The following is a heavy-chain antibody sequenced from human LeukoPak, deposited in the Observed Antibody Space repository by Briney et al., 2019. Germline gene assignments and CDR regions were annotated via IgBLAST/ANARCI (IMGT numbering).Heavy chain of an antibody. J-gene: IGHJ4*02. D-gene: IGHD4-17*01. CDR3: AQDRGATVTTFAH. Sequence: QSGGSLRLSCAASGFTFSLYVMSWVRQAPGKGLEWVSGISASGGSRYYADSVKGRFTISRDNSRNTVFLQVNSLRGDDTAVYYGAQDRGATVTTFAHWGLGTLVTVSS. V-gene: IGHV3-23*01. CDR1: GFTFSLYV. CDR2: ISASGGSR.